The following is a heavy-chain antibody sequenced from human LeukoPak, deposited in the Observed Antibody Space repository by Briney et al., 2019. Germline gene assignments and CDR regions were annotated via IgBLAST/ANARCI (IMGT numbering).Heavy chain of an antibody. Sequence: GGSLRLSCAASGFTFSSYSMNWVRQAPRKGLEWVSSISSSSSYIYYADSVKGRFTISRDNAKNSLYLQMNSLRAEDTAVYYCAREREYQLLNPSDYWGQGTLVTVSS. D-gene: IGHD2-2*01. CDR1: GFTFSSYS. V-gene: IGHV3-21*01. CDR2: ISSSSSYI. CDR3: AREREYQLLNPSDY. J-gene: IGHJ4*02.